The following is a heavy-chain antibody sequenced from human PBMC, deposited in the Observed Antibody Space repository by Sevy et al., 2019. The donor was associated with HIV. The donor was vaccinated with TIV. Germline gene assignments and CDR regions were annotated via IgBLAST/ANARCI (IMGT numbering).Heavy chain of an antibody. Sequence: QSQTLSLTCAISGDSVSSNSAAWNWIRQSPSRGLEWLGRTYYRSKWYNDYAVSVKSRITINPDTSKNQFSLQLNSVTPEDTAVYYCARGAGSSPLYYYYGMDVWGQGTTVTVSS. V-gene: IGHV6-1*01. CDR1: GDSVSSNSAA. J-gene: IGHJ6*02. CDR2: TYYRSKWYN. D-gene: IGHD6-6*01. CDR3: ARGAGSSPLYYYYGMDV.